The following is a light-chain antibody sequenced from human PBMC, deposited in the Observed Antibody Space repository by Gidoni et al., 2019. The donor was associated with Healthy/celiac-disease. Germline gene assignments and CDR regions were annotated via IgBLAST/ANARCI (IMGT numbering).Light chain of an antibody. V-gene: IGLV3-19*01. Sequence: SELTQDPAVSVALGQTVRITCQGDSLRSYYASCYQQKPGQAPVLVIYGKNNRPSGIPDRFSGSSSGNTASLTITGAQAEDEADYYCNSRDSSGNHVVFGGGTKLTVL. CDR3: NSRDSSGNHVV. CDR1: SLRSYY. CDR2: GKN. J-gene: IGLJ2*01.